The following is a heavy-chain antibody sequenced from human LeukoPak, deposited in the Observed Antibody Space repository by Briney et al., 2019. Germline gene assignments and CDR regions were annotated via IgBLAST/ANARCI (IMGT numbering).Heavy chain of an antibody. CDR1: RCTFISYW. D-gene: IGHD4-11*01. Sequence: GGSLPQTRAASRCTFISYWYQWVRQAPGKGLVWVSRINSDGSSTSHADSVKGRFTISRGNAKNTLFLQMNSLRAEDTAVYYCAGEGYSVPYLVYWGGGTLVTVSS. V-gene: IGHV3-74*01. J-gene: IGHJ4*02. CDR3: AGEGYSVPYLVY. CDR2: INSDGSST.